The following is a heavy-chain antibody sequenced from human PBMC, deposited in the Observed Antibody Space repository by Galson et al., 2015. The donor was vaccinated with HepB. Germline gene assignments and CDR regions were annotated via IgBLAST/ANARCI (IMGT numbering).Heavy chain of an antibody. J-gene: IGHJ5*02. CDR1: GFTFSNAW. D-gene: IGHD3-10*01. CDR3: TTYLWFGEPRGNH. V-gene: IGHV3-15*01. Sequence: SPRLSCAASGFTFSNAWMSWVRQAPGKGLEWVGRIKSKTDGGTTDYAAPVKGRFTISRDDSKNTLYLQMNSLKTEDTAVYYCTTYLWFGEPRGNHWGQGTLVTVSS. CDR2: IKSKTDGGTT.